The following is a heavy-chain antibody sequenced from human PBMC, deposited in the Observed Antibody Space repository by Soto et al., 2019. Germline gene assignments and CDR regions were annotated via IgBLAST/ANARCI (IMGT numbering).Heavy chain of an antibody. D-gene: IGHD2-15*01. CDR1: GGTFSSYA. CDR3: ARGVVVVVAATGHDAFDI. V-gene: IGHV1-69*13. J-gene: IGHJ3*02. Sequence: ASVKVSCKASGGTFSSYAISWVRQAPGRGLEWMGGIIPIFGTANYAQKLQGRVTITADESTSTAYMELSSLRSEDTAVYYCARGVVVVVAATGHDAFDIWGQGTMVTVSS. CDR2: IIPIFGTA.